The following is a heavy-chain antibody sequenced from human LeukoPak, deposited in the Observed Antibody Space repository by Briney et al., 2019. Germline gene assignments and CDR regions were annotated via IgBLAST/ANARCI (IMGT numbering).Heavy chain of an antibody. J-gene: IGHJ6*03. CDR3: AGARNGFYYVDV. CDR2: IYAGGNT. V-gene: IGHV4-4*07. CDR1: GGSISSYY. Sequence: SETLSLTCTVSGGSISSYYWTWIRQPAGKGLEWIGRIYAGGNTNYNPSLKSRVTMSVDTSKNQFSLKLTSVTAADTAVYYCAGARNGFYYVDVWGKGATVTVSS. D-gene: IGHD4-17*01.